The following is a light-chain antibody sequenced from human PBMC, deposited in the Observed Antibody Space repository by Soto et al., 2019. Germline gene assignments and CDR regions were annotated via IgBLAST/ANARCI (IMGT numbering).Light chain of an antibody. V-gene: IGKV3-15*01. CDR1: QSVNSN. CDR2: GAS. Sequence: EVVMTQSPATLSVSPGERATLSCRASQSVNSNLAWYQQKPGQAPRLLIHGASTRAPDIPARFSGSGSGTDFTLTISCLKSEDFAVYYCQQYHNWALGLTFGGGTRVEIK. CDR3: QQYHNWALGLT. J-gene: IGKJ4*01.